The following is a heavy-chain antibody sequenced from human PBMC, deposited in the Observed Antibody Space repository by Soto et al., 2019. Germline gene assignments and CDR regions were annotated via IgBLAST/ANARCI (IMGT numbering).Heavy chain of an antibody. D-gene: IGHD3-3*01. Sequence: SETLSLTCTVSGGSISSGGYYWSWIRQHPGKGLEWIGYIYYSGSTYYNPSLKSRVTISVDTSKNQFSLKLSSVTAADTAVYYCARGITIFGEVYGMDVWGQGTTGTVSS. CDR2: IYYSGST. CDR3: ARGITIFGEVYGMDV. CDR1: GGSISSGGYY. V-gene: IGHV4-31*03. J-gene: IGHJ6*02.